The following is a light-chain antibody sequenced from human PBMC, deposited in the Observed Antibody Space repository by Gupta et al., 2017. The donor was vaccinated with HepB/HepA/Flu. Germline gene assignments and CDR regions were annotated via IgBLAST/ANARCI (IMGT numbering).Light chain of an antibody. J-gene: IGLJ2*01. CDR2: GNS. CDR3: QSYDSSLSGSVV. Sequence: QSVPTPPPSVSGAPGQRVTISCTGSSSNIGAGYDVHWYQQLPGTAPKLLIYGNSNRPSGVPDRFSGSKSGTSASLAITGLQAEDEADYYCQSYDSSLSGSVVFGGGTKLTVL. V-gene: IGLV1-40*01. CDR1: SSNIGAGYD.